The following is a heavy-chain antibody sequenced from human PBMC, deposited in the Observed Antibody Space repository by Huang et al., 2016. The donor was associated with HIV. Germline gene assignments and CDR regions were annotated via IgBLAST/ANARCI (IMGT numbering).Heavy chain of an antibody. J-gene: IGHJ4*02. V-gene: IGHV5-51*03. CDR2: IFPGNYNT. CDR1: GFSFTSYW. D-gene: IGHD5-18*01. CDR3: AIHDSNDFTFDD. Sequence: EVQLVQSGVEVKKPGESLKISCKGSGFSFTSYWSGWVRQMPGKGLEWMGIIFPGNYNTFYSPAFQGQVTISAEKYTRTDYLQWSSLKASDSAIYYCAIHDSNDFTFDDWGQGTLVAVSS.